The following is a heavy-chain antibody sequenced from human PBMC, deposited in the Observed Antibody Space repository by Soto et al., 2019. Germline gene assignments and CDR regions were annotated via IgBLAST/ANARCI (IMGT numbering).Heavy chain of an antibody. V-gene: IGHV3-33*01. J-gene: IGHJ4*02. CDR3: ARDPYYYDSSGYYYFDY. Sequence: GGSLRLSCAASGFTFSSYGTHWVRQAPGKGLEWVAVIWYDGSNKYYADSVKGRFTISRDNSKNTLYLQMNSLRAEDTAVYYCARDPYYYDSSGYYYFDYWGQGTLVTVSS. CDR1: GFTFSSYG. D-gene: IGHD3-22*01. CDR2: IWYDGSNK.